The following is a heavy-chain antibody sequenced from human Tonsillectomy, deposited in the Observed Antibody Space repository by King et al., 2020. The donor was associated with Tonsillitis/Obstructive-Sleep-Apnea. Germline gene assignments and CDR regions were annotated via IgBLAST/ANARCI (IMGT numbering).Heavy chain of an antibody. J-gene: IGHJ4*02. CDR3: ARAGISIFGVVTVFDY. Sequence: QLVQSGAEVKKPGASVKVSCKASGYSFVNFGLSWVRQAPGQGLEWMGWISAYNGNTNFAQKLQGRGTMTTDTSTSTAYMELRSLRSDDTAVYYCARAGISIFGVVTVFDYWGQGTLVTVSS. CDR2: ISAYNGNT. V-gene: IGHV1-18*01. D-gene: IGHD3-3*01. CDR1: GYSFVNFG.